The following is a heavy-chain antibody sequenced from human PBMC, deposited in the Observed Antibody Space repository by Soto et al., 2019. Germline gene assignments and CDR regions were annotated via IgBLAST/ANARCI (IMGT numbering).Heavy chain of an antibody. CDR1: GFSLSNARMG. CDR2: IFSNDEK. V-gene: IGHV2-26*01. Sequence: SGPTLVNPTETLTLTCTVSGFSLSNARMGVSWVRQPPGKALEWLAHIFSNDEKSYSTSLKSRLTISKDTSRNQVVLTMTNMDPVDTATYYCAHHGYYSYGLDVWGQGTTVTVSS. J-gene: IGHJ6*02. CDR3: AHHGYYSYGLDV.